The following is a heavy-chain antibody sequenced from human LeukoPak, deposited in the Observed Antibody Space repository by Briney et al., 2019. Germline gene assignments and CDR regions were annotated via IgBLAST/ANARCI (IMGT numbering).Heavy chain of an antibody. J-gene: IGHJ4*02. CDR1: GGTFSSYA. CDR2: IIPIFGTA. V-gene: IGHV1-69*13. CDR3: ARDYYDSSGVLTDY. Sequence: GASVKVSCKASGGTFSSYAISWVRQAPGQGLEWMGGIIPIFGTANYAQKFQGGVTITADESTSTAYMELSSLRSEDTAVYYCARDYYDSSGVLTDYWGQGTLVTVSS. D-gene: IGHD3-22*01.